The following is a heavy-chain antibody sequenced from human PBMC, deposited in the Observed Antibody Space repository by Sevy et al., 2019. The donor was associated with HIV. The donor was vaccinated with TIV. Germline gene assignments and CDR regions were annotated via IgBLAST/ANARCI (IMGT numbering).Heavy chain of an antibody. CDR3: ARGGPNQQQLDYFDH. V-gene: IGHV4-59*02. CDR1: GVSVSPYY. Sequence: SETLSLTCTVSGVSVSPYYWAWIRQPPGKGLECVAFSGSTNYNPSLKSRATTSVDTSMNQFSLKLSSVTAADTAIYYCARGGPNQQQLDYFDHWGQGTLVTVSS. D-gene: IGHD1-1*01. CDR2: SGST. J-gene: IGHJ4*02.